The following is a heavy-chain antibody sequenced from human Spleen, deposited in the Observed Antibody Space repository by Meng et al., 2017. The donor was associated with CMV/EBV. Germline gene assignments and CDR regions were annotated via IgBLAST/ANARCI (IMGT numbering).Heavy chain of an antibody. CDR3: ARGRSSMDY. Sequence: SCKSSGYTFTSYDINWVRQATGQGLEWMGWMNPNSGNTGYGYAQKFQGRVTITGDTSISTAYMELSSLTSEDTAVYYCARGRSSMDYWGQGTLVTVSS. J-gene: IGHJ4*02. CDR2: MNPNSGNT. V-gene: IGHV1-8*03. CDR1: GYTFTSYD.